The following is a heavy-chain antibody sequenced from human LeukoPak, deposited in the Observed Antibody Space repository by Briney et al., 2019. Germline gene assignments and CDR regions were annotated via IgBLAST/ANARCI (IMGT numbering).Heavy chain of an antibody. Sequence: GGSLRLSCAASGFTFSSYSMSWVRQAPGKGLEWVSNISGGGGSSTYYADSVKGRFTISRDNSKNTLYLQMNSLRAEDTALYYCAKSGLNRFDYWGQGTLVTVSS. CDR2: ISGGGGSST. CDR3: AKSGLNRFDY. D-gene: IGHD2-15*01. CDR1: GFTFSSYS. J-gene: IGHJ4*02. V-gene: IGHV3-23*01.